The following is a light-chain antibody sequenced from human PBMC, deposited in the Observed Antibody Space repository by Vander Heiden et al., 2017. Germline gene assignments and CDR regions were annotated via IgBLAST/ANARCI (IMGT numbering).Light chain of an antibody. CDR1: QSVSSSY. Sequence: EIVLTQSPPSLSLSPGERATLSCRASQSVSSSYLAWYQQKPGQAPRLLIYGASSRATGIPDRFSGSGSGTDFTLTISRLEPEDVAVYYCQQYSSSRYTFGQGTKLEIK. V-gene: IGKV3-20*01. CDR2: GAS. CDR3: QQYSSSRYT. J-gene: IGKJ2*01.